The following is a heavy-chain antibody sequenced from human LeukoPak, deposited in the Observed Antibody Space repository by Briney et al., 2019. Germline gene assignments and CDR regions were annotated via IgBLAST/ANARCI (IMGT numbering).Heavy chain of an antibody. CDR3: AAYGSSSFDY. CDR2: ISGSGSYI. Sequence: GGSLRLSCAASGFTFSSHYMNWVRQAPGKGLEWVSSISGSGSYIYYADSVEGRFTISRDNAKNSLYLQMNSLTAEDTGVYYCAAYGSSSFDYWGQGTLVTVSS. V-gene: IGHV3-21*01. D-gene: IGHD6-6*01. J-gene: IGHJ4*02. CDR1: GFTFSSHY.